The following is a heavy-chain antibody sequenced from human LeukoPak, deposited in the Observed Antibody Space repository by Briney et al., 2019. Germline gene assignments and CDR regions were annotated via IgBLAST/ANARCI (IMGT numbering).Heavy chain of an antibody. CDR3: ARHPAKSYYDWVPDY. CDR2: VRYSGKT. V-gene: IGHV4-39*01. D-gene: IGHD5-12*01. J-gene: IGHJ4*02. CDR1: GGSISSISSY. Sequence: PSETLSLTCTVSGGSISSISSYWGWIRQPPGKGLEWIGSVRYSGKTYYNPSLQSRVTISADASKNQLSLRLRSLTATDTAVYYCARHPAKSYYDWVPDYWGQGTLVTVSS.